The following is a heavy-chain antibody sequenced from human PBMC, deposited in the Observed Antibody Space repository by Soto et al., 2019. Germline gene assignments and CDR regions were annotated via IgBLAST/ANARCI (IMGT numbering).Heavy chain of an antibody. J-gene: IGHJ6*02. V-gene: IGHV1-69*06. CDR1: GGTFSSYA. Sequence: SSVKVSCKASGGTFSSYAISWVRQAPGQGLEWMGGIIPIFGTANYAQKFQGRVTITADKSTSTAYMELSSLRSEDTAVYYCAKVATIRSYYYYGMDVWGQGTTVTSP. CDR2: IIPIFGTA. CDR3: AKVATIRSYYYYGMDV. D-gene: IGHD5-12*01.